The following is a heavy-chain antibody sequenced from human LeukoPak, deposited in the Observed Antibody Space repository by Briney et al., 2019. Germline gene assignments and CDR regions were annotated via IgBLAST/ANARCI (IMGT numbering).Heavy chain of an antibody. CDR1: GYTFTSYG. CDR2: ISAYNGNT. J-gene: IGHJ4*02. V-gene: IGHV1-18*01. D-gene: IGHD3-3*01. Sequence: ASVTVSCTASGYTFTSYGISWVRQAPGQGLGWMGWISAYNGNTNYAQKLQGRVTMTTDTSTSTAYMELRSLRSDDTAVYYCARGETNYDFWSGYYSLTDYWGQGTLVTVSS. CDR3: ARGETNYDFWSGYYSLTDY.